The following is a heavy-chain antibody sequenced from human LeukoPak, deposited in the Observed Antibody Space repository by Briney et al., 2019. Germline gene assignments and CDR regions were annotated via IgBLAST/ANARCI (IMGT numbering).Heavy chain of an antibody. Sequence: SETLSLTCAVSGGSISSGGYSWSWIRQPPGKGLEWIGYIYHSGSTYYNPSLKSRVTISVDTSKNQFSLKLSSVTAADTAVYYCARESPSSWYGLDYYYGMDVWGQGTTVTVSS. CDR3: ARESPSSWYGLDYYYGMDV. D-gene: IGHD6-13*01. V-gene: IGHV4-30-2*01. J-gene: IGHJ6*02. CDR1: GGSISSGGYS. CDR2: IYHSGST.